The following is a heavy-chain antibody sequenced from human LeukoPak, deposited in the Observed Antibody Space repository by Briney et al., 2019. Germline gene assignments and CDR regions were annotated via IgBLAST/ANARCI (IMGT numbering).Heavy chain of an antibody. Sequence: VGSLRLSCAASGFTFSDYYMSWIRQAPGKGLEWVSYISSSSSYTNYADSVKGRFTISRDNAKNSLYLQMNSLRAEDTAVYYCARVRSGSPGDYYGMDVWGQGTTVTVSS. V-gene: IGHV3-11*05. CDR1: GFTFSDYY. CDR2: ISSSSSYT. D-gene: IGHD3-10*01. CDR3: ARVRSGSPGDYYGMDV. J-gene: IGHJ6*02.